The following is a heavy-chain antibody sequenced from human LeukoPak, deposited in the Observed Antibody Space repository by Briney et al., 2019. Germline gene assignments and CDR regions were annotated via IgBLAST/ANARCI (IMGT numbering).Heavy chain of an antibody. CDR2: IKQDGSQK. D-gene: IGHD1-26*01. J-gene: IGHJ3*02. CDR3: ARHSGSQGYAFDI. V-gene: IGHV3-7*01. Sequence: GGSLRLSCEASGFTFSSHAMSWVRQAPGKGLEWVANIKQDGSQKYYVDPVKGRFTISRDNAKNSLYLQMNSLRAEDTAVYYCARHSGSQGYAFDIWGQGTMVTVSS. CDR1: GFTFSSHA.